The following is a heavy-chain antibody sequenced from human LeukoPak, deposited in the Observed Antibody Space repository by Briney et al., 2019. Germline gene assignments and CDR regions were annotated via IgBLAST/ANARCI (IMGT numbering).Heavy chain of an antibody. CDR3: ARGGGRSYSDAFDI. J-gene: IGHJ3*02. D-gene: IGHD1-26*01. V-gene: IGHV3-23*01. CDR1: GFPFSIYA. CDR2: ISGSGGST. Sequence: QAGGSLRLSCAASGFPFSIYAMSWVRQAPGKGLEWVSAISGSGGSTYYADSVKGRFTISRDIARKSLYLQMNSLRDEDTAVYYCARGGGRSYSDAFDIWGQGTVVTVSS.